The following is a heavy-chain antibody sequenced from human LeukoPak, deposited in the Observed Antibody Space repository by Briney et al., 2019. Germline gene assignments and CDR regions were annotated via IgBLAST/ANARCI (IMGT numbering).Heavy chain of an antibody. CDR2: IIPIFGTA. CDR3: ASGTTDIVVVPATLRSYYFDY. J-gene: IGHJ4*02. D-gene: IGHD2-2*01. V-gene: IGHV1-69*06. CDR1: GGTFSSYA. Sequence: SVKVSCKASGGTFSSYAISWVRQAPGQGLEWMGGIIPIFGTANYAQKFQGRVTITADKSTSTAYMDLSSLRSEDTAVYYCASGTTDIVVVPATLRSYYFDYWGQGALVTVSS.